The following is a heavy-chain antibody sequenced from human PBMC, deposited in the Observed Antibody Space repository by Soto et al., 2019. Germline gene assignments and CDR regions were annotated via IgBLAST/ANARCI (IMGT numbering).Heavy chain of an antibody. J-gene: IGHJ4*02. CDR2: MNPDSGHA. Sequence: ASVKVSCKASGYTFTNSDINWVRQAPGQGLEWMGWMNPDSGHAAYAQKFQGRVTLTTSTSTSTVYMEMRSLGSEDTAVYYCARRPHCSGGICYYGLDNWGQGTLVTVSS. D-gene: IGHD2-15*01. V-gene: IGHV1-8*01. CDR1: GYTFTNSD. CDR3: ARRPHCSGGICYYGLDN.